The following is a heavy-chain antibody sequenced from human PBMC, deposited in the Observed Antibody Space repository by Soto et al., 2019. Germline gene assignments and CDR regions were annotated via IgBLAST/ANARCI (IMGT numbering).Heavy chain of an antibody. CDR3: SRDRSGDLALGYFDL. Sequence: EVQLVESGGGLVQPGGSLRLSCAASGFTFSSYSMNWVRQAPGKGLEWVSYISSSSSTIYYADSVKGRFTISRDNAKNSLYLQMNSLRAEDTAVYYCSRDRSGDLALGYFDLWGRGTLVTVSS. CDR2: ISSSSSTI. CDR1: GFTFSSYS. D-gene: IGHD2-21*01. V-gene: IGHV3-48*01. J-gene: IGHJ2*01.